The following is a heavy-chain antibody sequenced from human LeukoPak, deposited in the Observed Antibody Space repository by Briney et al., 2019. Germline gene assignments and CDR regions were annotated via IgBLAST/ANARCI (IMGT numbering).Heavy chain of an antibody. CDR1: GFTFDDYT. Sequence: GGSLRLSCAASGFTFDDYTMHWVRQPPGKGLEWVSLVSWDGGSTYYADSVKGRFTISRDNSKNSLYLQMNSLRTEDTALYYCAKAASSLLYGYYYYYMDVWGKGTTVTVSS. CDR3: AKAASSLLYGYYYYYMDV. D-gene: IGHD4-17*01. J-gene: IGHJ6*03. V-gene: IGHV3-43*01. CDR2: VSWDGGST.